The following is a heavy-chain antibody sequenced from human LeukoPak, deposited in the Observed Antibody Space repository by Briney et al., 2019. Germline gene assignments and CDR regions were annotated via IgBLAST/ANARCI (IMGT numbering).Heavy chain of an antibody. CDR1: PSHLTSPA. D-gene: IGHD2-21*02. CDR3: WRTAVSSLSYGDC. J-gene: IGHJ4*02. V-gene: IGHV3-64D*09. CDR2: ITSDRSAT. Sequence: GSLRISSATSPSHLTSPATLSTCHAPGTGLEYVSAITSDRSATYYADSVKGRFTISRDNSKNTLYLQIGSMAAEYTAVYYRWRTAVSSLSYGDCWGQGTLVTVSS.